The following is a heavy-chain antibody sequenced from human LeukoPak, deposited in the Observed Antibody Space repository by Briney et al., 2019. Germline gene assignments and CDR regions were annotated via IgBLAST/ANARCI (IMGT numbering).Heavy chain of an antibody. CDR3: ARDPSYYYDSSGYYWGPSAFDI. V-gene: IGHV4-30-4*01. CDR1: GGSISSGDYY. J-gene: IGHJ3*02. Sequence: SQTLSLTCTVSGGSISSGDYYWSWIRQPPGKGLEWIGYIYYRGSTYYNPSLKSRVTISVDTSKNQFSLKLSSVTAADTAVYYCARDPSYYYDSSGYYWGPSAFDIWGQGTMVTASS. D-gene: IGHD3-22*01. CDR2: IYYRGST.